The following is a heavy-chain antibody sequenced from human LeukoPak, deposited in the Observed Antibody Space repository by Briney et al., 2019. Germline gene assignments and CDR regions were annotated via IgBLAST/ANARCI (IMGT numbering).Heavy chain of an antibody. CDR1: GYTLTELS. CDR3: ATAVDSSSWQDAFDV. Sequence: GAEVKKPGASVKVSCKVSGYTLTELSMHWVRQAPGKGLEWMGGFDPEDGEKIYAQKFQGRVSMTEDTSTDTAYMDLASLRSDDTAVYYCATAVDSSSWQDAFDVWGQGTLVTVSS. J-gene: IGHJ3*01. CDR2: FDPEDGEK. V-gene: IGHV1-24*01. D-gene: IGHD6-13*01.